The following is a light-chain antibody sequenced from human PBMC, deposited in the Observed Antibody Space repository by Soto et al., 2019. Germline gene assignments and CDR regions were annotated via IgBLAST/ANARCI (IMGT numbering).Light chain of an antibody. Sequence: IELTQSPSSLSASVGDSVTITCRASQGVSRYLSWYQQKPWRAPIRLISAASTLQSGVPARFSGSGSGTDFTLSITSLQPEDFATYYGQQLNTYPVTFGGGTKVEIK. CDR2: AAS. J-gene: IGKJ4*01. CDR1: QGVSRY. V-gene: IGKV1-9*01. CDR3: QQLNTYPVT.